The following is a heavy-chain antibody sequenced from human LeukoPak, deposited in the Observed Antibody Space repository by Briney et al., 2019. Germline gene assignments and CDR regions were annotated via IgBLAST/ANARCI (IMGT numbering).Heavy chain of an antibody. CDR3: ARGPGYCSSASCYNYYYYYYMDV. CDR2: IIPIFGTA. J-gene: IGHJ6*03. CDR1: GGTFSSYA. Sequence: SSVKVSCKASGGTFSSYAISWLRQAPGQGLEWMGGIIPIFGTANYAQKFQGRVTITADESTSTAYMELSSLRSEDTAVYYCARGPGYCSSASCYNYYYYYYMDVWGKGTTVTVSS. D-gene: IGHD2-2*02. V-gene: IGHV1-69*01.